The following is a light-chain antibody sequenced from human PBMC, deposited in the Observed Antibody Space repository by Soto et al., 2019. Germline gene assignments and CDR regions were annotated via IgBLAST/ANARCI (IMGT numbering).Light chain of an antibody. CDR3: QKYNSALGT. CDR2: AAS. CDR1: QGISNY. Sequence: DIQMTQSPSSLSASVGDRVTITCRASQGISNYLAWYQQKPGKVPKLLIYAASTLQSGVPSRFSGSGSGTDFNLPISSLQPEDVATYYCQKYNSALGTFGQGTKVEIK. J-gene: IGKJ1*01. V-gene: IGKV1-27*01.